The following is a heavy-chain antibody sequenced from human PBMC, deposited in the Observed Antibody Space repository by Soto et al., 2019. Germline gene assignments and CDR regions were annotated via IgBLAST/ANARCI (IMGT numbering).Heavy chain of an antibody. CDR1: GGSISSGGYS. D-gene: IGHD3-22*01. J-gene: IGHJ3*02. Sequence: SETLSLTCAVSGGSISSGGYSWSWIRQPPGKGLEWIGYIYHSGSTYYNPSLKRRVTISVDRSKNQFSLKLSSVTAADTAVYYCARLAYYYDSSGYYADAFDIWGQGTMVTASS. CDR2: IYHSGST. CDR3: ARLAYYYDSSGYYADAFDI. V-gene: IGHV4-30-2*01.